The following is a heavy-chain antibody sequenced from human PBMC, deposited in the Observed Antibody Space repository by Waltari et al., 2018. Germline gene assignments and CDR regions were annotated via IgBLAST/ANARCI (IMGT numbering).Heavy chain of an antibody. Sequence: QVQLVESGGGVVQPGGSLRLSCAASGFTFSSYGMHWVRQAPGKGLEWVAVIRYDGSNKYYADSVKGRFTISRDNSKNTLYLQMNSLRAEDTAVYYCAKHGRPYYYDSSGPEYWGQGTLVTVSS. CDR1: GFTFSSYG. D-gene: IGHD3-22*01. CDR3: AKHGRPYYYDSSGPEY. J-gene: IGHJ4*02. V-gene: IGHV3-30*02. CDR2: IRYDGSNK.